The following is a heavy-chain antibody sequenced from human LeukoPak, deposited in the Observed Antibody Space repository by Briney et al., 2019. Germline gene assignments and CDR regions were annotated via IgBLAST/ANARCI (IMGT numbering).Heavy chain of an antibody. V-gene: IGHV4-39*01. CDR1: GGSISSSSYY. CDR2: IYYSGST. D-gene: IGHD3-10*01. CDR3: ARPQNYYGSGSYGGWFDP. J-gene: IGHJ5*02. Sequence: SETLSLTCTVSGGSISSSSYYWGWIRQPPGKGLEWIGSIYYSGSTYYNPSLKSRFTISVDTSKNQFSLKLSSVTAADTAVYYCARPQNYYGSGSYGGWFDPWGQGTLVTVSS.